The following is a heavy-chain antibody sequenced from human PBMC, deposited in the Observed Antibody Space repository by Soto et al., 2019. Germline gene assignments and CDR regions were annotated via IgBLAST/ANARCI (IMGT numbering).Heavy chain of an antibody. J-gene: IGHJ4*02. V-gene: IGHV3-48*02. CDR3: ARGGSSRSDY. CDR1: GFTFSSYS. CDR2: ISSSSSTI. D-gene: IGHD6-13*01. Sequence: EVQLVESGGGLVQPGGSLRLSCAASGFTFSSYSMNWVRQAPGKGLEWVSYISSSSSTIYYADSVKGRFTICRDNAKNSLYLQMNSRRDEDAAVYYCARGGSSRSDYWGQGTLVTVSS.